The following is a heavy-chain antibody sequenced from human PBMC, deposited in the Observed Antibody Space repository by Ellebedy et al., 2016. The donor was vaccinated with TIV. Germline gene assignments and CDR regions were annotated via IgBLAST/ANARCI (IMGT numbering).Heavy chain of an antibody. CDR3: ARASRGREVEHYGMDV. D-gene: IGHD3-22*01. CDR1: GFTFSSYA. Sequence: GGSLRLSCAASGFTFSSYAMHWVRQAPGKGLEWVAVISYDGSNKYYADSVKGRFTISRDNSKNTLYLQMNSLRAEDTAVYYCARASRGREVEHYGMDVWGQGTTVTVSS. V-gene: IGHV3-30*11. J-gene: IGHJ6*02. CDR2: ISYDGSNK.